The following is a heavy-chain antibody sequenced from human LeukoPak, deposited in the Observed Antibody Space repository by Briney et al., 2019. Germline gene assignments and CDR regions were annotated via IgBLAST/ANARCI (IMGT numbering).Heavy chain of an antibody. D-gene: IGHD4-17*01. CDR3: AKFSYGDYVA. V-gene: IGHV3-48*01. CDR2: ISGSGTAK. J-gene: IGHJ5*02. Sequence: PGGSLRLSCAASGFTFSRFTMNWVRQAPGKGLEWVSYISGSGTAKYYADSVKGRFTISRDNSKNTLSLQMNSLRPDDTAVYYCAKFSYGDYVAWGQGTLVIVSS. CDR1: GFTFSRFT.